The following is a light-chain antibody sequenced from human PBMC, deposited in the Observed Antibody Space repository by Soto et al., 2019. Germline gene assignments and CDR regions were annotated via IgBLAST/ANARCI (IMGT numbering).Light chain of an antibody. Sequence: QSVLTQPPSASGTPVQRVTISCSGSSYNIGSNTVNWYQQLPGTAPKLLTSRNNHRPSGVPDRFYGSKSDTSASLAISALQSEDEADYYCAAWDGTLNGWVFGGGTKL. V-gene: IGLV1-44*01. J-gene: IGLJ3*02. CDR2: RNN. CDR1: SYNIGSNT. CDR3: AAWDGTLNGWV.